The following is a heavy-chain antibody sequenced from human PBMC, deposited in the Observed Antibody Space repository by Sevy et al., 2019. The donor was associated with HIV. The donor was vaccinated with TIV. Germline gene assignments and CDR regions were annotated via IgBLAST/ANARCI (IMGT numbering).Heavy chain of an antibody. J-gene: IGHJ5*02. Sequence: SETLSLTCSVSGGPISSYYWSWIRQPPGKRLEWIGSSHYSGSTNYNPSLNSRLTISVDTSKNQFSLRLTSVTAADTAVYYCARAPPVRSGDDSLNWFDPWGQGILVTVSS. CDR2: SHYSGST. CDR1: GGPISSYY. V-gene: IGHV4-59*01. CDR3: ARAPPVRSGDDSLNWFDP. D-gene: IGHD5-12*01.